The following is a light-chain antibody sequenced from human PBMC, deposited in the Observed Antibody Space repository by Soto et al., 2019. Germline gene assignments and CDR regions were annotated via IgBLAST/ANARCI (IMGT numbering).Light chain of an antibody. V-gene: IGKV1-12*01. J-gene: IGKJ4*01. Sequence: DIQMTQSPSSVFASVGDRVTITCRASQGISNWLAWYQQQPGKAPKLLIYAASSLQSGVPSRFSGGGSGTHFTLIISSLQPEDFATYYCQQTNTFLPLTFGGGTKVDIK. CDR1: QGISNW. CDR3: QQTNTFLPLT. CDR2: AAS.